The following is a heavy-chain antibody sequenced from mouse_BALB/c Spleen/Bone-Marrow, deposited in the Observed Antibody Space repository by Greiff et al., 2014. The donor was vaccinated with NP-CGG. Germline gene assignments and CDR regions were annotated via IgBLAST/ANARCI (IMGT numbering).Heavy chain of an antibody. Sequence: EVKVVESGGGLVQPGGSLRLSCATSGFTFTDYYMSWVRQPPEKALEWLGFIRNKANAYTTEYSASVKGRFTISRDNSQSILYLQMNILRAEDSATYYCARSLYPRAMDYWGQGTSVTVSS. CDR3: ARSLYPRAMDY. D-gene: IGHD2-1*01. V-gene: IGHV7-3*02. CDR1: GFTFTDYY. CDR2: IRNKANAYTT. J-gene: IGHJ4*01.